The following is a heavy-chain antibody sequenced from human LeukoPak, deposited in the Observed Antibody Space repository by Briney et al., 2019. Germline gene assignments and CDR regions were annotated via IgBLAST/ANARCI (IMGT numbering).Heavy chain of an antibody. CDR2: IYHSGST. CDR3: ARRRGAYLDY. D-gene: IGHD1-26*01. J-gene: IGHJ4*02. CDR1: GYSISSGSY. V-gene: IGHV4-38-2*01. Sequence: MASETLSLTCAVSGYSISSGSYWGWIRQPPGKGLEWIGSIYHSGSTYYNPSLKSRVTISVDTSKNQFSLKLSSVTAADTAVYYCARRRGAYLDYWGQGTLVTVSS.